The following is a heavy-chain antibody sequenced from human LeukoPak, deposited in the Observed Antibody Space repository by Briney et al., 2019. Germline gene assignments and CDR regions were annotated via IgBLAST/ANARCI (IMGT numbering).Heavy chain of an antibody. D-gene: IGHD3-22*01. CDR2: IFHSGST. CDR3: ARVMDYYDGSGYPPPAAADY. Sequence: SETLSLTCTVSGYSISSGYYWGWIRQPPGKGQEWIGSIFHSGSTYYNPSLKSRVTISVDTSKNQFSLKLTSVTAADTAVYYCARVMDYYDGSGYPPPAAADYWGQGTLVTVSS. V-gene: IGHV4-38-2*02. J-gene: IGHJ4*02. CDR1: GYSISSGYY.